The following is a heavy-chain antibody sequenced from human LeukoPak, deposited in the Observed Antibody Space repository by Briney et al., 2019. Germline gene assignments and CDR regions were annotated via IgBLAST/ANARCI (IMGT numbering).Heavy chain of an antibody. J-gene: IGHJ4*02. CDR2: IHHSGSI. Sequence: PSQTLSLTCTVSGVSISSNLWWTWVRQPPGKGLEWIAEIHHSGSINYNPSLKSRVTISVDKAKNQFSLNLNSVTAADTAVYYCARGGDRSFDYWGQGTLVTVSS. CDR1: GVSISSNLW. V-gene: IGHV4-4*02. D-gene: IGHD3-10*01. CDR3: ARGGDRSFDY.